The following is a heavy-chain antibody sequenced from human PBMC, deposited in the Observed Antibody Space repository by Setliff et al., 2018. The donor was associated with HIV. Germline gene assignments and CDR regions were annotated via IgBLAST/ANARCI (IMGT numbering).Heavy chain of an antibody. CDR3: AGRRAAMWRGLFVGFEN. J-gene: IGHJ4*02. CDR2: IYTSGSV. V-gene: IGHV4-4*09. CDR1: GGSISSYY. Sequence: SETLSLTCTVSGGSISSYYWSWIRQPPGKGLEWIGYIYTSGSVNYNPSLKSRVTISLDTSRNQFSLKLGSVTAADTAVYYCAGRRAAMWRGLFVGFENWGQGTLVTVSS. D-gene: IGHD1-26*01.